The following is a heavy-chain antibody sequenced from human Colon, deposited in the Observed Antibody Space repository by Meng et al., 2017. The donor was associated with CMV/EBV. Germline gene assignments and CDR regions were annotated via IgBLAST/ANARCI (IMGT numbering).Heavy chain of an antibody. CDR1: GFSFSNYE. CDR3: AVLTRVDY. Sequence: GESLKISCAASGFSFSNYEMHWVRQAPGKGLEWISYISGSGSTVFYADSVKGRFTVSRDNAKNSLYLQMNSLRAEDTAVYYCAVLTRVDYWGQGTLVTVSS. J-gene: IGHJ4*02. CDR2: ISGSGSTV. V-gene: IGHV3-48*03. D-gene: IGHD4/OR15-4a*01.